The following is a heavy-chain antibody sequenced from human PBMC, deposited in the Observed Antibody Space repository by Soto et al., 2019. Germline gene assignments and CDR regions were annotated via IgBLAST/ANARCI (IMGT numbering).Heavy chain of an antibody. Sequence: GGSLRLSCAASGFTFSSYAMHWVRQAPGKGLEYVSAISSNGGSTYYANSVKGRFTISRDNSKNTLYLQMGSLRAEDMAVYYCARGAMITFGGVIVWGQGTLVTVSS. J-gene: IGHJ4*02. CDR1: GFTFSSYA. CDR3: ARGAMITFGGVIV. V-gene: IGHV3-64*01. D-gene: IGHD3-16*01. CDR2: ISSNGGST.